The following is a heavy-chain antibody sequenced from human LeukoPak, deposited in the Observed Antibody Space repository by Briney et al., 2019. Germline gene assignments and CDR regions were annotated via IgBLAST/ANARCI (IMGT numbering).Heavy chain of an antibody. CDR3: ARDRFDFWSGKYYYYGMDV. D-gene: IGHD3-3*01. V-gene: IGHV3-11*01. Sequence: PGGSLRLCCAASGFTFSDYYMSWIRQAPGKGLEWVSYISSSGSTIYYADSVKGRFTISRDNAKNSLYLQMNSLRAEDTAVYYCARDRFDFWSGKYYYYGMDVWGQGTTVTVSS. CDR1: GFTFSDYY. J-gene: IGHJ6*02. CDR2: ISSSGSTI.